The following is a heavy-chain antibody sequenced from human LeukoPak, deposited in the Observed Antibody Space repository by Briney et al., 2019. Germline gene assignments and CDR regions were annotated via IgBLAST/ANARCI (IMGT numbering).Heavy chain of an antibody. J-gene: IGHJ4*02. V-gene: IGHV3-30-3*01. CDR1: GFTFSSYA. Sequence: GGSLRLSCAASGFTFSSYAMHWVRQAPGKGLEWVAVISYDGSNKYYADSVKGRFTISRDNSKNTLYLQMNSLRAEDTAVYYCAREKPLLLWFGELSYWGQGTLVTVSS. CDR3: AREKPLLLWFGELSY. CDR2: ISYDGSNK. D-gene: IGHD3-10*01.